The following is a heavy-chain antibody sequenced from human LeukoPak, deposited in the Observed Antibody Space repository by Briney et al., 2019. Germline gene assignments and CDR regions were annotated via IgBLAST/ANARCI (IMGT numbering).Heavy chain of an antibody. CDR1: GESFSDYY. CDR2: INHSGRT. J-gene: IGHJ4*02. CDR3: ARAQVLWFGKLSVPQSFDH. Sequence: SETLSLTCAVSGESFSDYYWTWIRQSPLKGLEWIGEINHSGRTYYNPSLKSRGTTLVDTSKNQFSLMLMSMTAADAAVYYCARAQVLWFGKLSVPQSFDHWGQGTLVTVSS. V-gene: IGHV4-34*01. D-gene: IGHD3-10*01.